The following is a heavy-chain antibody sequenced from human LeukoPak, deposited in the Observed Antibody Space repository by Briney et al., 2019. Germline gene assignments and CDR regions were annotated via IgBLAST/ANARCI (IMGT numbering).Heavy chain of an antibody. V-gene: IGHV3-30*19. CDR2: ISYDGSSK. Sequence: GGSLRLSCAASGFTFSSYGMHWVRQAPGKGLEWVAVISYDGSSKYYADSAKGRFTISRDNSKNTLYLQMNSLRAEDTAVYYCARGRHDYGDSYDYWGQGTLVTVSS. CDR3: ARGRHDYGDSYDY. D-gene: IGHD4-17*01. J-gene: IGHJ4*02. CDR1: GFTFSSYG.